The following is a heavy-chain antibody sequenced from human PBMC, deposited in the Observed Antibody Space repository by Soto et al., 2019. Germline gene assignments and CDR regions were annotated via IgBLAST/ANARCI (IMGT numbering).Heavy chain of an antibody. D-gene: IGHD6-13*01. CDR1: GGSISSYY. CDR2: IYYSGST. J-gene: IGHJ6*03. Sequence: SETLSLTCTVSGGSISSYYWSWIRQPPGKGLEWIGYIYYSGSTNYNPSLKSRVTISVDTSKNQFSLKLSSVTAADTAVYYCARTAAGTGYYYMDVWGKGTTVTVSS. V-gene: IGHV4-59*01. CDR3: ARTAAGTGYYYMDV.